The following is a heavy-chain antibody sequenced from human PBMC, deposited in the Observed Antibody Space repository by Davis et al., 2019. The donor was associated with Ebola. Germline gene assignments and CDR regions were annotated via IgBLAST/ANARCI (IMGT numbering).Heavy chain of an antibody. CDR3: ARGLILRYPRLGWFDP. D-gene: IGHD3-9*01. Sequence: SETLSLTCSVSGGSVSSYYWSWIRQPPGKALEWIGYIYNSGRTNYNPSLKSRVTISVDTSKNQFSLKLSSVTAADTAVYYCARGLILRYPRLGWFDPWGQGTLVTVSS. CDR1: GGSVSSYY. J-gene: IGHJ5*02. CDR2: IYNSGRT. V-gene: IGHV4-59*02.